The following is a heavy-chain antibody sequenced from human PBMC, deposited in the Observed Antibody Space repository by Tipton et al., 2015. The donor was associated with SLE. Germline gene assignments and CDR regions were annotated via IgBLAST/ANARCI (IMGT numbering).Heavy chain of an antibody. CDR1: GFTFSSYS. D-gene: IGHD2-2*02. CDR3: ARDGAHLLLYPFDY. CDR2: ISSSSSYI. J-gene: IGHJ4*02. Sequence: GSLRLSCAASGFTFSSYSMNWVRQAPGKGLEWVSSISSSSSYIYYADSVKGRFTISRDNAKNSLYLQMNSLRAEDTAVYYCARDGAHLLLYPFDYWGQGTLVTVSS. V-gene: IGHV3-21*03.